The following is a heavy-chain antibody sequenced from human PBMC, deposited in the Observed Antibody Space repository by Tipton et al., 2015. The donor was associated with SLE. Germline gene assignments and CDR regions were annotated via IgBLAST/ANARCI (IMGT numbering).Heavy chain of an antibody. J-gene: IGHJ4*02. Sequence: TLSLTCTVSGGSISSHYWSWIRQPPGKGLEWIGYIYFTGSTNHNPSLKSRVTISVDTSKNQFSLKLSSVTAADTAVYYCARGQSAVNYWGQGTLVTVSS. CDR2: IYFTGST. V-gene: IGHV4-59*11. CDR1: GGSISSHY. CDR3: ARGQSAVNY. D-gene: IGHD2-2*01.